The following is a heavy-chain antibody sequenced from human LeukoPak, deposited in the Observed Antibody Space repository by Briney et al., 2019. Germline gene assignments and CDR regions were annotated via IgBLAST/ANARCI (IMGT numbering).Heavy chain of an antibody. J-gene: IGHJ4*02. V-gene: IGHV3-53*01. Sequence: GGSLRLSCAASGFTVSSNYMSWVRQAPGKGLEWVSVIYSGGSTYYADSVKGRFTISRDNSKNTLYLQMNSLRAEDTAVYYCAREGPYCSGGSCYSPGYYFDYWGQGTLVTVSS. CDR1: GFTVSSNY. CDR3: AREGPYCSGGSCYSPGYYFDY. D-gene: IGHD2-15*01. CDR2: IYSGGST.